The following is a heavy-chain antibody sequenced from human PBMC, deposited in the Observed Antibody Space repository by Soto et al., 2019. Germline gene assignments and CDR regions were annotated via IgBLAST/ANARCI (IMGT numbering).Heavy chain of an antibody. J-gene: IGHJ4*02. CDR1: GGTFSSYA. D-gene: IGHD1-26*01. V-gene: IGHV1-69*06. Sequence: SVKVSCKASGGTFSSYAISWVRQAPGQGLEWMGGIIPIFGTANYAQKFQGRVTITADKSTSTAYMELSSLRSEDTAVYYCARLRTIVGAFDYWGKGTLVTVSS. CDR3: ARLRTIVGAFDY. CDR2: IIPIFGTA.